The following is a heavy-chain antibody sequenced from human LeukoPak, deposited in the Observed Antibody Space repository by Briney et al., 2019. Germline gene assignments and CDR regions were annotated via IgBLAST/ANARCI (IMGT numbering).Heavy chain of an antibody. CDR3: ATLLYGDYVQPYYFDY. CDR2: ISGSGGST. J-gene: IGHJ4*02. D-gene: IGHD4-17*01. V-gene: IGHV3-23*01. Sequence: GGSLRLSCAASGFTFSSYAMSWARQAPGKGLEWVSAISGSGGSTYYADSVKGRFTISRDNSKNTLYLQMNSLRAEDTAVYYCATLLYGDYVQPYYFDYWGQGTLVTVSS. CDR1: GFTFSSYA.